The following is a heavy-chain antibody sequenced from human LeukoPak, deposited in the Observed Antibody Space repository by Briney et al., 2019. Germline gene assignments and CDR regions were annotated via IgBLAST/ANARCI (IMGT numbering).Heavy chain of an antibody. Sequence: QPGGPLRLSCAASGFTFGDYIMHWVRQAPGKGLEWVSLVSWDGDTTYYADSVKGRFTISRDNSKNSLYLQMNSLRTEDTALYYCAKARGLIGGAFDIWGQGTMVTVSS. V-gene: IGHV3-43*01. CDR3: AKARGLIGGAFDI. J-gene: IGHJ3*02. CDR2: VSWDGDTT. CDR1: GFTFGDYI. D-gene: IGHD3-22*01.